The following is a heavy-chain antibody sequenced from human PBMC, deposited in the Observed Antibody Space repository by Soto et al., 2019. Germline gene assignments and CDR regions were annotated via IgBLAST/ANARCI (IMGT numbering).Heavy chain of an antibody. D-gene: IGHD5-12*01. CDR1: GCTFSDYY. J-gene: IGHJ6*03. CDR3: ARESGGATATLDYYYFYMDV. Sequence: QVQLVQSGAEVKKPGASVTVSCKASGCTFSDYYLHWVRQAPGQGPEWMGRINPNSGDTKFAQKFQGRVTMTRDTSVRTAFMELNWLKPDDTAVYYCARESGGATATLDYYYFYMDVWGQGTTVTVSS. CDR2: INPNSGDT. V-gene: IGHV1-2*06.